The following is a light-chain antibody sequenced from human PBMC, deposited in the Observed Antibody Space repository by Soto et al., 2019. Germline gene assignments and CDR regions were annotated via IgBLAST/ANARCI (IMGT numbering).Light chain of an antibody. CDR3: QQYCSSPLFT. V-gene: IGKV3-20*01. CDR1: QSVSSSY. J-gene: IGKJ3*01. Sequence: EIVLTQSPGTLSLSPGERATLSCSASQSVSSSYLAWYQQKPGQAPRLLIYGASSRATGIPDRFSGSGSGTDFTLTISRLEPEDFAVYYCQQYCSSPLFTCGPGTKVDIK. CDR2: GAS.